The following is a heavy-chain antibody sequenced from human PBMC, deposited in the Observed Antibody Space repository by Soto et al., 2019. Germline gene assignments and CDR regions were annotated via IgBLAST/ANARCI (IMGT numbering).Heavy chain of an antibody. CDR2: IYYSGST. CDR3: ARHGGGSAYYDFWIGYYMADGMHX. CDR1: GGSISSSSYY. J-gene: IGHJ6*02. Sequence: SETLSLTCTVSGGSISSSSYYWGWIRQPPGKGLEWIGSIYYSGSTYYNPSLKSRVTISVDTSRNQFSLTLSSVTAADTALYYCARHGGGSAYYDFWIGYYMADGMHXWGQGTPVTVS. D-gene: IGHD3-3*01. V-gene: IGHV4-39*01.